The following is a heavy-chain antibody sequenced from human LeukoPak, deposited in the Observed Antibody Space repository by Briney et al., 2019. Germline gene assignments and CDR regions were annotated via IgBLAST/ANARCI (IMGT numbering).Heavy chain of an antibody. Sequence: SETLSLTCTVSGGFFSGYYWNWIRQPAGKGLEWIGRIYTSGSTNYNPSFKSRVTMSLDTSNNQLSLNLTSVTAADTAVYYCARALWTDYYGVFDPWGQGILVTVSS. CDR2: IYTSGST. V-gene: IGHV4-4*07. J-gene: IGHJ5*02. D-gene: IGHD3/OR15-3a*01. CDR3: ARALWTDYYGVFDP. CDR1: GGFFSGYY.